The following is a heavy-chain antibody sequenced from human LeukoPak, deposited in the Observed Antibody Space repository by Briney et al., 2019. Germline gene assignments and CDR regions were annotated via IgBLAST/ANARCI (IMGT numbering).Heavy chain of an antibody. J-gene: IGHJ6*03. CDR2: INPNSGGT. Sequence: VASVKVSCKASGYTFTGYYMHWVRQAPGQGLEWMGWINPNSGGTNYAQKFQGRVTMTRDTSISTAYMELSRLRSDDTAVYYCARMEPPYYYYYMDVWGKGTRSPSP. CDR1: GYTFTGYY. V-gene: IGHV1-2*02. CDR3: ARMEPPYYYYYMDV. D-gene: IGHD1-14*01.